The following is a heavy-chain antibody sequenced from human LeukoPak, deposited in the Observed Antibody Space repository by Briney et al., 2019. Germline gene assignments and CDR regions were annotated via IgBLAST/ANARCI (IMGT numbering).Heavy chain of an antibody. D-gene: IGHD6-13*01. CDR3: ARHPYSSSWSPYFDY. CDR2: ISGSGGST. CDR1: GFTFSSYA. J-gene: IGHJ4*02. V-gene: IGHV3-23*01. Sequence: GGSLRLSCAASGFTFSSYAMSWVRQAPGKGLEWVSAISGSGGSTYYADSVKGRFTISRDNSKNTLYLQTNSLRAEDAAVYYCARHPYSSSWSPYFDYWGQGTLVTVSS.